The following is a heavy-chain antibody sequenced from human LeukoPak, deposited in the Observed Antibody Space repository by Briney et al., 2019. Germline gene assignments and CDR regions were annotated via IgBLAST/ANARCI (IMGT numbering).Heavy chain of an antibody. Sequence: SQTLSLTCTVSGGSISSYYWTWIRQPAGEGLEWIGRIHTSGSTNYSPALKSRVTMSVDTSKNRVSLKLYSVTAADTAVYYCARGGIASAYGSINYHLYGLDVWGQGTTVTVSS. D-gene: IGHD6-13*01. V-gene: IGHV4-4*07. CDR3: ARGGIASAYGSINYHLYGLDV. CDR1: GGSISSYY. CDR2: IHTSGST. J-gene: IGHJ6*02.